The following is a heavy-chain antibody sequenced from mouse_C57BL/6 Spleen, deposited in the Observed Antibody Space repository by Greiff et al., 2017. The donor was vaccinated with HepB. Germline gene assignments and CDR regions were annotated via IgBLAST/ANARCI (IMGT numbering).Heavy chain of an antibody. D-gene: IGHD2-4*01. V-gene: IGHV5-2*03. CDR3: ARRDYDGYFDV. CDR2: INSDGGST. Sequence: EVKVVESGGGLVQPGESLKLSCESNEYEFPSHDMSWVRKTPEKRLELVAAINSDGGSTYYPDTMERRFIISRDKTKKTLYLQMSSLRSEDTAVYYCARRDYDGYFDVWGTGTTVTVSS. J-gene: IGHJ1*03. CDR1: EYEFPSHD.